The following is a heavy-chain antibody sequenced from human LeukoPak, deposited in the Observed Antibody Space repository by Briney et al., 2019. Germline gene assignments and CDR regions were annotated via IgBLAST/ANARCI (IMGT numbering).Heavy chain of an antibody. CDR3: GGDGGWYGGGNFDY. J-gene: IGHJ4*02. V-gene: IGHV3-21*05. CDR2: ISSRGDI. Sequence: GGSLRLSCAASGFTFSTYSMNWVRQAPGKGLEWVSYISSRGDIYYADAVKGRFTISRDNAKNSLYLQMNSLRAEDTAVYYWGGDGGWYGGGNFDYWGQGTLVTVSS. D-gene: IGHD6-19*01. CDR1: GFTFSTYS.